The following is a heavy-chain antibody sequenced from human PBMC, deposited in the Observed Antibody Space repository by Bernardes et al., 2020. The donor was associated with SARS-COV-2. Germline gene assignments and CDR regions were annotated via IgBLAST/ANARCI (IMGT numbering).Heavy chain of an antibody. V-gene: IGHV4-4*07. Sequence: SETLSLTCTVSGGSISSYYWSWIRQPAGKGLEWIGRIYTSGSTNYNPSLKSRVTMSVDTSKNQFSLKLSSVTAADTAVYYCARDHKWADSAIFGVVIKRDEYYFDYWGQGTLVTVSS. CDR2: IYTSGST. D-gene: IGHD3-3*01. CDR1: GGSISSYY. J-gene: IGHJ4*02. CDR3: ARDHKWADSAIFGVVIKRDEYYFDY.